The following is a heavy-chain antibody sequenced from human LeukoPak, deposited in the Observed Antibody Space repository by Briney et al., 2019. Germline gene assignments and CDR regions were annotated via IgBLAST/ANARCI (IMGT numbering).Heavy chain of an antibody. CDR2: IYHSGST. V-gene: IGHV4-30-2*01. Sequence: SETLSLTCTVSGGSISSGGYYWSWIRQPPGKGLEWIGYIYHSGSTYYNPSLKSRVTISVDTSKNQFSLKLSSVTAADTAVYYCARLSGSSWDRGDYWGQGTLVTVSS. CDR3: ARLSGSSWDRGDY. D-gene: IGHD6-13*01. J-gene: IGHJ4*02. CDR1: GGSISSGGYY.